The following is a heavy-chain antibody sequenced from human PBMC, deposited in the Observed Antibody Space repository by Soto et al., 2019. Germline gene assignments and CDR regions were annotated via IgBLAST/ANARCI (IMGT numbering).Heavy chain of an antibody. J-gene: IGHJ4*02. CDR2: ISLSGTTI. D-gene: IGHD4-17*01. V-gene: IGHV3-11*01. CDR1: GFTFRDYY. CDR3: ARDYGDHGHYYFDF. Sequence: QVQLVESGGGLVMPGGSLRLSCAASGFTFRDYYMSWIRQAPGKGLECVSTISLSGTTIYYADSVKGRFTISRDSAQNSLYLQMNNLRAEDTAVYYCARDYGDHGHYYFDFWGQGALVTVSS.